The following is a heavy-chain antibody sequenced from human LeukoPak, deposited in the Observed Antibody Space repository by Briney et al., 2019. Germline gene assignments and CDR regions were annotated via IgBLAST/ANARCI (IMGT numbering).Heavy chain of an antibody. V-gene: IGHV4-59*08. J-gene: IGHJ4*02. CDR2: IYYSGST. CDR1: GGSISNYH. CDR3: ARKDGDW. Sequence: SETLSLTCTVSGGSISNYHWSWIRQPPGKGLEWIGYIYYSGSTNYNPSLKSRITISLDTSKNQVSLRLSSVTAADTAVYYCARKDGDWWGQGTLVTVSS. D-gene: IGHD3-9*01.